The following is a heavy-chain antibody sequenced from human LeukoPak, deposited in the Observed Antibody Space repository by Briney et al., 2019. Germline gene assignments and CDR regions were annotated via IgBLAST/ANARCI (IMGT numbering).Heavy chain of an antibody. CDR1: GVSISPYY. J-gene: IGHJ4*02. CDR2: IHTSGSN. CDR3: ARGVPYSSGHGDFDY. V-gene: IGHV4-4*09. D-gene: IGHD6-19*01. Sequence: SETLSLTCAVSGVSISPYYWAWIRQPPGKGLEWIGYIHTSGSNNQYPSLKSRVTISVDKSKNHFSLRLTSVTAADTAVYYCARGVPYSSGHGDFDYWGRGTLVTVSS.